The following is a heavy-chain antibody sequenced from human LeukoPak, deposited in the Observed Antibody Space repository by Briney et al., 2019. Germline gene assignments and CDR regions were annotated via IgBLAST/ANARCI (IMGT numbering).Heavy chain of an antibody. CDR1: GGSISSSSYY. J-gene: IGHJ6*03. Sequence: SETLSLTCTVSGGSISSSSYYWGWIRQPPGKGLEWIGSIYYSGSTYHNPSLKSRVTISVDTSKNQFSLKLSSVTAADTAVYYCARILLWLGEIRGYYYYMDVWGKGTTVTISS. D-gene: IGHD3-10*01. CDR3: ARILLWLGEIRGYYYYMDV. CDR2: IYYSGST. V-gene: IGHV4-39*01.